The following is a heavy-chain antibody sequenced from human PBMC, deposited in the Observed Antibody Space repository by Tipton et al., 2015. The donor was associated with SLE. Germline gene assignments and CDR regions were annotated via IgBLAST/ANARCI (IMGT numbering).Heavy chain of an antibody. CDR1: GGSISSYY. CDR2: IYYSGST. CDR3: ARDRPDCSGGSCYPRWFDP. V-gene: IGHV4-59*01. Sequence: TLSLTCTVSGGSISSYYWSWIRQPPGKGLEWIGYIYYSGSTNYNPSLKSRVTISVDTSKNQFSLKLSSVTAADTAVYYCARDRPDCSGGSCYPRWFDPWGQGTLVTVSS. J-gene: IGHJ5*02. D-gene: IGHD2-15*01.